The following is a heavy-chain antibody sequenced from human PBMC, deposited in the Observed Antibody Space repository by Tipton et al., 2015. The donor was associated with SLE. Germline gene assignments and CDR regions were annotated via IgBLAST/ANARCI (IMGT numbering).Heavy chain of an antibody. D-gene: IGHD2-2*01. CDR3: ARGGGGYQLLSGYYYYMDV. CDR2: IYYSGST. CDR1: GASISSNY. Sequence: TLSLTCSVSGASISSNYWSWIRQHPGKGLEWIGYIYYSGSTSYNPSLKSRVTISLDTSKNQFSLKLRSVTAADTAVYYCARGGGGYQLLSGYYYYMDVWGKGTTVTVSS. V-gene: IGHV4-59*12. J-gene: IGHJ6*03.